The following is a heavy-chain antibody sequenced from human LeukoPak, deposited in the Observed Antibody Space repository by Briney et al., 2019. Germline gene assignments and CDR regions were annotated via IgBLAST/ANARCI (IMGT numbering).Heavy chain of an antibody. V-gene: IGHV3-64*01. D-gene: IGHD3-16*01. CDR3: ARLGLARTADY. CDR2: ISSNGGST. J-gene: IGHJ4*02. Sequence: GGSLRLSCAASGFTFSSYAMHWVRQAPGKGLEYVSVISSNGGSTYYANSVKGRFTISRDNSKNTLYLQMGSLRAEDMAVYYCARLGLARTADYWGQGTLVTVSS. CDR1: GFTFSSYA.